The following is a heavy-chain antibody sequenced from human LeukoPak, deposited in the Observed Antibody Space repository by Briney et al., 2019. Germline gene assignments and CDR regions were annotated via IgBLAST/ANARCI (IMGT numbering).Heavy chain of an antibody. CDR1: GYSFTSYW. Sequence: GESLKISCKGSGYSFTSYWIGWVRQMPGKGLEWMGIIYPGDSDTRYSPSFQGQVTISADKSISTAYLQWSSLKASDTAMYYCARRLTMVRGVIAGFDYWGQGTLVAVSS. J-gene: IGHJ4*02. CDR2: IYPGDSDT. V-gene: IGHV5-51*01. D-gene: IGHD3-10*01. CDR3: ARRLTMVRGVIAGFDY.